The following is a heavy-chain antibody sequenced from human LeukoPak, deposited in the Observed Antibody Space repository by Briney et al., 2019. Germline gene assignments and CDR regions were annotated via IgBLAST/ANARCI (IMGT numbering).Heavy chain of an antibody. CDR1: GFTFSSYA. CDR2: ISYDGSNK. D-gene: IGHD3-10*01. Sequence: PGGSLRLSCAASGFTFSSYAMHWVRQAPGKGLEWVAVISYDGSNKYYADSVKGRFTISRDNAKNSLYLQMNSLRAEDTAVYYCARGGSMVRGVRSAPDVWGQGTTVTVSS. CDR3: ARGGSMVRGVRSAPDV. V-gene: IGHV3-30-3*01. J-gene: IGHJ6*02.